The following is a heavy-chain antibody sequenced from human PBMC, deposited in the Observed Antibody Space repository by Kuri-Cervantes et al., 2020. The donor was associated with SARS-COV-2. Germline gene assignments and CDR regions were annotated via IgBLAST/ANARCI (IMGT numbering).Heavy chain of an antibody. D-gene: IGHD6-13*01. CDR3: AKSVPVWQQLPYNWFDP. CDR1: GCTFSSYE. CDR2: ISGSGSNT. J-gene: IGHJ5*02. Sequence: GGSLRLSCAASGCTFSSYEMNWVRQAPGKGLEWVSGISGSGSNTHYADSVKGRFTISRDNSKNTLYLQMNSLRAEDTAVYYCAKSVPVWQQLPYNWFDPWGQGTLVTVSS. V-gene: IGHV3-23*01.